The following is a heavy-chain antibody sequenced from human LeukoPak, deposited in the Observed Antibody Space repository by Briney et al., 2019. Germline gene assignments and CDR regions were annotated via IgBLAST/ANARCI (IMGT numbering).Heavy chain of an antibody. V-gene: IGHV4-59*01. CDR3: ARGADSSGYYSIFYFDY. CDR2: IYYSGST. D-gene: IGHD3-22*01. CDR1: GGSISSYY. J-gene: IGHJ4*02. Sequence: RTSETLSLTCNVSGGSISSYYWNWIRQPPGKGLEWIGYIYYSGSTNYNPSLKSRVTISVDTSKNQFSLKLSSVTAADTAVYYCARGADSSGYYSIFYFDYWGQGTLVTVSS.